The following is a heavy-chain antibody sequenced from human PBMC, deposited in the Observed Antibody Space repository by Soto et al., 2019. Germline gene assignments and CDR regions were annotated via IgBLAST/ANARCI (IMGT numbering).Heavy chain of an antibody. D-gene: IGHD2-8*01. CDR1: GGTFSSYN. V-gene: IGHV1-69*06. CDR3: AIKDASYDDAFRS. Sequence: QLHLVHSGAEVKKPGSSVKVSCTASGGTFSSYNINWVRQAPGQGLEWLGGIIPMFGTLYYAQKFQGRLTIAADSSTSTAYMELSTQRSDDTAVYYYAIKDASYDDAFRSWGHGTMVAVSS. CDR2: IIPMFGTL. J-gene: IGHJ3*02.